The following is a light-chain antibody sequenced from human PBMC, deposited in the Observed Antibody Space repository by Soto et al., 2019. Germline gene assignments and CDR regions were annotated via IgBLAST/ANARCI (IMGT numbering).Light chain of an antibody. J-gene: IGLJ3*02. V-gene: IGLV2-14*01. CDR3: SSYTTSGTPV. Sequence: QSALTQPASVSGSPGQSITISCTGTSSDVGGYNYLSWYQQHPGKAPRVMIYEVSNRPSGVSNRCSGSKSGNTASLTISGLQAQDEADDFCSSYTTSGTPVFGGGTKLTVL. CDR1: SSDVGGYNY. CDR2: EVS.